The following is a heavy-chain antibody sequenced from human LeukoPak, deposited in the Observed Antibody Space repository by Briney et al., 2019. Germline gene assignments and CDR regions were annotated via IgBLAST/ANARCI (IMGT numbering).Heavy chain of an antibody. CDR1: GFTFSSYA. CDR3: AKDTSIGRYCTNGVCSPFDY. J-gene: IGHJ4*02. Sequence: PGGSLRLSCAGSGFTFSSYAMSWVRQAPGKGLEWASAISDTGATTYDADSVKGRFTISRDNSRSTLYLQMNSLRAEDTTLHYCAKDTSIGRYCTNGVCSPFDYWGQGTLVTVSS. D-gene: IGHD2-8*01. V-gene: IGHV3-23*01. CDR2: ISDTGATT.